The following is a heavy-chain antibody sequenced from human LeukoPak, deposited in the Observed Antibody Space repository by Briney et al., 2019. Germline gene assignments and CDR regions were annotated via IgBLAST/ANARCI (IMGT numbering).Heavy chain of an antibody. V-gene: IGHV1-2*02. CDR3: ARMTGFDGFYGMDV. D-gene: IGHD3-9*01. CDR2: INPNSGGT. Sequence: VSVKVSCKASGYTFTGYYMHWVRQAPGKGLEWMEWINPNSGGTNYAQKFQGRVTMTRDTSISTAYMEVSRLRSDDTAVYYCARMTGFDGFYGMDVWGQGTTVTVSS. J-gene: IGHJ6*02. CDR1: GYTFTGYY.